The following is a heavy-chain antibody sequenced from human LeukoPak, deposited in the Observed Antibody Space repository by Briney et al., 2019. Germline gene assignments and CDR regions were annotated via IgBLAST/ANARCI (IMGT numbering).Heavy chain of an antibody. V-gene: IGHV4-34*01. D-gene: IGHD3-22*01. CDR2: INHSGST. CDR1: GGSFSGYY. Sequence: SETLSLTCAVYGGSFSGYYWSWIRQPPGKGLEWIGEINHSGSTNYNPSLKSRVTISVDTSKNQFSLKLSSVTAADTAVYYCARSYYDSSDYYFTSWGQGILVTVSP. CDR3: ARSYYDSSDYYFTS. J-gene: IGHJ4*02.